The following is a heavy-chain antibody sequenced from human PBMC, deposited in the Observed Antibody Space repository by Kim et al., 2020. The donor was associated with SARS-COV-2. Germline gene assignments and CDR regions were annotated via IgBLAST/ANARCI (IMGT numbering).Heavy chain of an antibody. CDR1: GGSFSGYY. CDR3: ARGSSGYFDWLSYGMDV. D-gene: IGHD3-9*01. J-gene: IGHJ6*01. V-gene: IGHV4-34*01. Sequence: SETLSLTCAVYGGSFSGYYWSWIRQPPGKGLEWIGEINHSGSTNYNPSLKSRVTISVDTSKNQFSLKLSSVTAADTAVYYCARGSSGYFDWLSYGMDVWG. CDR2: INHSGST.